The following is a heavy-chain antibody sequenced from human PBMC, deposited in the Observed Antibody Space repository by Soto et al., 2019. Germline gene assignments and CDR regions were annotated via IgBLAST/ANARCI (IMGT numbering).Heavy chain of an antibody. V-gene: IGHV3-48*03. CDR3: AREKYSSSRNNYYGMDV. J-gene: IGHJ6*02. CDR2: ISSSGSTI. D-gene: IGHD6-13*01. Sequence: SGGSLRLSCAASGFTFSSYEMNWVRQAPGKGLEWVSYISSSGSTIYYADSVKGRFTISRDNAKNSLYLQMNSLRAEDTAVYYCAREKYSSSRNNYYGMDVWGQGTTVTVSS. CDR1: GFTFSSYE.